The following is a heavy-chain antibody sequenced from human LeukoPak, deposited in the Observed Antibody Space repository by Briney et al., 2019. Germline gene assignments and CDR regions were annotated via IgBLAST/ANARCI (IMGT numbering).Heavy chain of an antibody. CDR3: ARLDTRYYDFWSGYYTRYYYYGMDA. CDR1: GGSISSSSYY. D-gene: IGHD3-3*01. V-gene: IGHV4-39*01. Sequence: SETLSLTCTVSGGSISSSSYYWGWIRQPPGKGLEWIGSIYYSGSTYYNPSLKSRVTISVDTSKNQFSLKLSSVTAADTAVYYCARLDTRYYDFWSGYYTRYYYYGMDAWGQGTPVTASS. J-gene: IGHJ6*02. CDR2: IYYSGST.